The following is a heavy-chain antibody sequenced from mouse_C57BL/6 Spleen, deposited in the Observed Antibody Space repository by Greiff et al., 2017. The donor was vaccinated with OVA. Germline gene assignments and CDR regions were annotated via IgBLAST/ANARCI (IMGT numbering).Heavy chain of an antibody. CDR1: GYTFTSYW. CDR3: ARSHITTVVARYFDV. D-gene: IGHD1-1*01. Sequence: QVQLQQPGAELVMPGASVKLSCKASGYTFTSYWMHWVKQRPGQGLEWIGEIDPSDSYTNYNQKFKGKSTLTVDKSSSTAYMQLSSLTSEDSAVYYCARSHITTVVARYFDVWGTGTTVTVSS. CDR2: IDPSDSYT. V-gene: IGHV1-69*01. J-gene: IGHJ1*03.